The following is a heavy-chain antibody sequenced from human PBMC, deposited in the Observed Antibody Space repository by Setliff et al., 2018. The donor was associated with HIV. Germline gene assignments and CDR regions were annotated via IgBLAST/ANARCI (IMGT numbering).Heavy chain of an antibody. J-gene: IGHJ2*01. D-gene: IGHD2-2*01. CDR2: IYHSGNT. CDR3: ARDKTYCNYSRCSRAGWYFDL. Sequence: PSETLSLTCTVSGYSINSSHFWGWIRQPPGKGLEWVGSIYHSGNTHYNPSLKSRVTISVDTSKNQFSLKLSSVTAVDTAVYYCARDKTYCNYSRCSRAGWYFDLWGRGTLVTVS. V-gene: IGHV4-38-2*02. CDR1: GYSINSSHF.